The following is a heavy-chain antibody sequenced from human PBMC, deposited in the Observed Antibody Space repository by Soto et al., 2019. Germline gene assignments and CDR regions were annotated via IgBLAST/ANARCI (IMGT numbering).Heavy chain of an antibody. V-gene: IGHV3-23*01. J-gene: IGHJ3*02. Sequence: EVQLLESGGGLVQPGGSLRLSCAASGFTFSSYGMSWVRQAPGKGLEWVSSISDTGVSTYYTDSVKGRFTISRDNSKNTLYLQMSSLRAEDTAIYYCARDGSGDAFDIWGQGTMVTVSS. CDR3: ARDGSGDAFDI. CDR1: GFTFSSYG. D-gene: IGHD2-2*03. CDR2: ISDTGVST.